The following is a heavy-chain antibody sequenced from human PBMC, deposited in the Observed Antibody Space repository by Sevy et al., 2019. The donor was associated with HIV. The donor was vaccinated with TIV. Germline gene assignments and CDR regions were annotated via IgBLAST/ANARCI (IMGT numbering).Heavy chain of an antibody. CDR1: GFTFSSYS. J-gene: IGHJ4*02. V-gene: IGHV3-21*01. Sequence: GGSLRLSCAASGFTFSSYSMNWVRQAPGKGLEWVSSISSSSSYIYYADSVKGRFTISRDNAKNSLYLQMNSLRAEDTAVYYCARVPSIAARPGYYFDYWGQGTLVTVSS. D-gene: IGHD6-6*01. CDR3: ARVPSIAARPGYYFDY. CDR2: ISSSSSYI.